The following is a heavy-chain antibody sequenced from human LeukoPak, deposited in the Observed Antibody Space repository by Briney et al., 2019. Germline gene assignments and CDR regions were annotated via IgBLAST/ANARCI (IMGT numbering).Heavy chain of an antibody. Sequence: SETLSLTCAVYGGSFSGYYWSWIRQPPGKGLEWIGESNHSGSTNYNPSRKSRVTISVDTSKNQFSLKLSSVTAADTAVYYCARAPGYCSSGSCSYYYGMDVWGQGTTVTVSS. J-gene: IGHJ6*02. CDR2: SNHSGST. CDR3: ARAPGYCSSGSCSYYYGMDV. CDR1: GGSFSGYY. D-gene: IGHD2-15*01. V-gene: IGHV4-34*01.